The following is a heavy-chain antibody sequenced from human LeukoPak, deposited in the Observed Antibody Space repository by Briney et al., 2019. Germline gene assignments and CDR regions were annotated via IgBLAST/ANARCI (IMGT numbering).Heavy chain of an antibody. V-gene: IGHV3-21*01. Sequence: PGGSLRLSCAASGFTFSSYSINWVRQVPGKGLEWVSSFSSSSSYIYYADSVKGRFTISRDNAKNSLYLQMNSLRAEDTAVYYCARVTMTSARAFDIWGQGTMVTVSS. CDR2: FSSSSSYI. J-gene: IGHJ3*02. CDR1: GFTFSSYS. D-gene: IGHD3-22*01. CDR3: ARVTMTSARAFDI.